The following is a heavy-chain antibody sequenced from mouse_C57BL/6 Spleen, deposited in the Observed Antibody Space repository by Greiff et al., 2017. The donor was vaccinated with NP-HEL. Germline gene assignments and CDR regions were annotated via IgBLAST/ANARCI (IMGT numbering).Heavy chain of an antibody. Sequence: QVQLQQSGAELVRPGASVTLSCKASGYTFTDYEMHWVKQTPVHGLEWIGAIDPETGGTAYNQKFKGKAILTADKSSSTAYMELRSLTSEDSAVYYCTDYYGSSSEFAYWGQGTLVTVCA. CDR2: IDPETGGT. V-gene: IGHV1-15*01. D-gene: IGHD1-1*01. CDR1: GYTFTDYE. CDR3: TDYYGSSSEFAY. J-gene: IGHJ3*01.